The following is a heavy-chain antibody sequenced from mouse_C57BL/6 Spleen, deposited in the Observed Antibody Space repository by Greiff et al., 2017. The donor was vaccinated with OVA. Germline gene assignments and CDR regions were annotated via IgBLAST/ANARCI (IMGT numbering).Heavy chain of an antibody. V-gene: IGHV1-42*01. Sequence: EVKLQQSGPELMKPGASVKISCKASGYSFTGYYMNWVKQSPEKSLEWIGEINPSTGGTTYNQKFKAKATLTVDKSSSTAYMQLKSLTSEDSAVYYCARSYYGNDYYAMDYWGQGTSVTVSS. CDR1: GYSFTGYY. CDR2: INPSTGGT. D-gene: IGHD1-1*01. CDR3: ARSYYGNDYYAMDY. J-gene: IGHJ4*01.